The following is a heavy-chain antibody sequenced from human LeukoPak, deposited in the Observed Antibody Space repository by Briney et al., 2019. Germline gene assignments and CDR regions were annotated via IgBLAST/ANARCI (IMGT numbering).Heavy chain of an antibody. Sequence: PSETLSLTCTVSGGSISSSSYYWGWIRQPPGKGLEWIMSIYYSGSTYYNPSLKSRVTISVDTSKNQFSLKLSSVTAADTAVYYCARSQRDSSGPRLPDYWGQGTLVTVPS. CDR3: ARSQRDSSGPRLPDY. D-gene: IGHD3-22*01. CDR1: GGSISSSSYY. V-gene: IGHV4-39*01. CDR2: IYYSGST. J-gene: IGHJ4*02.